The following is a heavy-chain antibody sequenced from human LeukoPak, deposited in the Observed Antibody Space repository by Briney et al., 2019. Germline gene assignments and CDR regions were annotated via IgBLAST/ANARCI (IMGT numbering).Heavy chain of an antibody. CDR2: IKQDGSEK. J-gene: IGHJ6*03. V-gene: IGHV3-7*01. CDR1: GFTFSGYW. CDR3: ARGSVLLDYYYYYMDV. Sequence: GGSLRLSCAASGFTFSGYWMSWVRQAPGKGLEWVANIKQDGSEKYYVDSVKGRFTISRDNAKNSLYLQMNSLRAEDTAVYYCARGSVLLDYYYYYMDVWGKGTTVTVSS.